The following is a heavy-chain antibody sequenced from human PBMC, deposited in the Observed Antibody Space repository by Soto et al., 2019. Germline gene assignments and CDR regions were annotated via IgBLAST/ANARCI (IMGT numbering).Heavy chain of an antibody. D-gene: IGHD3-22*01. CDR1: GGSISSGDYY. Sequence: PSETLSLTCTVSGGSISSGDYYWSWIRQPPGKGLEWIGEINHSGSTNYNPSLKSRVTISVDTSKNQFSLKLSSVTAADTAVYYCARRGYYYDSSGYGYYFDYWGQGTLVTVSS. CDR2: INHSGST. J-gene: IGHJ4*02. CDR3: ARRGYYYDSSGYGYYFDY. V-gene: IGHV4-39*07.